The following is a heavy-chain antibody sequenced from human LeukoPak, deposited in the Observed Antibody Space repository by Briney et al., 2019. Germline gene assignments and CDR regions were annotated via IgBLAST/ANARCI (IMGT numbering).Heavy chain of an antibody. CDR3: ARLSGVATMSSALDY. V-gene: IGHV4-34*01. CDR2: INHTGNT. Sequence: PSETLSLTCAVYGGTFRDIYWTWIRQPPGKGLEWIGEINHTGNTNYNPSLKSRVTMSVDTSKKQFSLKLSSVTAADTAVCYCARLSGVATMSSALDYWGQGTLVTVSS. J-gene: IGHJ4*02. D-gene: IGHD5-12*01. CDR1: GGTFRDIY.